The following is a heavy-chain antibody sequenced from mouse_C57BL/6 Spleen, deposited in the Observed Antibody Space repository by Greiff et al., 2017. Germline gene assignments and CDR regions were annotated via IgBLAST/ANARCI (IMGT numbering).Heavy chain of an antibody. CDR3: ASGLHWYFDV. CDR2: IHPNSGST. CDR1: GYTFTSYW. Sequence: QVQLKQPGAELVKPGASVKLSCKASGYTFTSYWMHWVKQRPGQGLEWIGMIHPNSGSTNYNEKFKSKATLTVDKSSSTAYMQLSSLTSEDSAVYYCASGLHWYFDVWGTGTTVTVSS. V-gene: IGHV1-64*01. J-gene: IGHJ1*03.